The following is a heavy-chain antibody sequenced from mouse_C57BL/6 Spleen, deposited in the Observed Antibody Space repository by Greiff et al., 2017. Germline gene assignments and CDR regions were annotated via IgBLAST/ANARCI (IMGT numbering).Heavy chain of an antibody. J-gene: IGHJ2*01. CDR1: GYAFSSYW. CDR3: ARRITTVVASFDY. CDR2: IYPGDGDT. Sequence: LVESGAELVKPGASVKISCKASGYAFSSYWMNWVKQRPGKGLEWIGQIYPGDGDTNYNGKFKGKATLTADKSSSTAYMQLSSLTSEDSAVXFCARRITTVVASFDYWGQGTTLTVSS. D-gene: IGHD1-1*01. V-gene: IGHV1-80*01.